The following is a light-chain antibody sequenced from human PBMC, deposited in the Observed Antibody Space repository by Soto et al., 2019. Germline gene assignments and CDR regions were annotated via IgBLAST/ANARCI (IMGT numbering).Light chain of an antibody. V-gene: IGKV3-20*01. CDR1: QSVSSRY. CDR3: QQYGNSLRWT. CDR2: ATS. Sequence: EIVLTQSPGTLSLSPGERATLSCRASQSVSSRYLAWYQQKPGQAPRPLIYATSSRATDVPDRFSGSGSGTDFTLTISRLEPEDLAVYYCQQYGNSLRWTFGQGTKVEIK. J-gene: IGKJ1*01.